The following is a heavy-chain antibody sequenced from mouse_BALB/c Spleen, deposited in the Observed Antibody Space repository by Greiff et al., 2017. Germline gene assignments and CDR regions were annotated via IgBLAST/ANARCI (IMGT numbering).Heavy chain of an antibody. V-gene: IGHV5-17*02. CDR3: TSSSLYCAMDY. CDR1: GFTFSSFG. D-gene: IGHD6-1*01. Sequence: DVQLVESGGGLVQPGGSRKLSCAASGFTFSSFGMHWVRQAPEKGLEWVAYISSGSSTIYYADTVTGRFTISRDNPKNTLFLQMTSLRSKDTAMYYCTSSSLYCAMDYWGKGTSVTVSS. J-gene: IGHJ4*01. CDR2: ISSGSSTI.